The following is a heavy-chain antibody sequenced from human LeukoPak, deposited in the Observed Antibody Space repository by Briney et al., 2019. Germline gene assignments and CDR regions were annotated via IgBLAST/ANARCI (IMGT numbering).Heavy chain of an antibody. CDR3: ARPHSDFWSGYPYYFDY. D-gene: IGHD3-3*01. Sequence: GESLKISCKGSGYSFTSYWIGWVRQMPGKGLEWMGIIYPGDSDTRYSPSLQGQVTISADKSISTAYLQWSSLKASDTAMYYCARPHSDFWSGYPYYFDYWGQGTLVTVSS. V-gene: IGHV5-51*01. CDR2: IYPGDSDT. CDR1: GYSFTSYW. J-gene: IGHJ4*02.